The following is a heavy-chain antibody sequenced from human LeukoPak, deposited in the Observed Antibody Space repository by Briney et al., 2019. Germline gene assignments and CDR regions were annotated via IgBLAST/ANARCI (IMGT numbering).Heavy chain of an antibody. CDR2: INHSGST. D-gene: IGHD3-10*01. J-gene: IGHJ4*02. Sequence: SETLSLTCAVYGGSFSGYYWSWIRQPPGKGLEWIGEINHSGSTNYNPSLKSRVTISVDTSKNQFSLKLSSVTAADTAVYYCARKSITMVRGVIFVWGQGTLVTVSS. V-gene: IGHV4-34*01. CDR1: GGSFSGYY. CDR3: ARKSITMVRGVIFV.